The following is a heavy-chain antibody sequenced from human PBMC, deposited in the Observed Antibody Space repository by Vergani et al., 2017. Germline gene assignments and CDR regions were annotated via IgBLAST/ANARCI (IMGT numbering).Heavy chain of an antibody. J-gene: IGHJ6*03. CDR2: ISSSGSTI. Sequence: EVQLVESGAGLVQPGGSLRLSCAASGFTFSSYEMNWVRKAPGKGLEWVSYISSSGSTIYYADSVKGRFTISRDNAKNSLYLQMNSLRAEHTAVYYCARAGYSYGIDYYYYMDVWGKGTTVTVSS. V-gene: IGHV3-48*03. CDR3: ARAGYSYGIDYYYYMDV. D-gene: IGHD5-18*01. CDR1: GFTFSSYE.